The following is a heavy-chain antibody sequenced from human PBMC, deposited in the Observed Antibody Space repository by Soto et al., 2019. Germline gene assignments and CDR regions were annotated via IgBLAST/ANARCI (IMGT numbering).Heavy chain of an antibody. J-gene: IGHJ4*02. CDR1: GGSISSGDYY. CDR3: AREGRSGYDSYFDY. Sequence: SETLSLTCTVSGGSISSGDYYWSWIRQPPGKGLEWIGYIYYSGSTYYNPSLKSRVTISVDTSKNQFSLKLSSVTAADTAVYYCAREGRSGYDSYFDYWGQGTLVTVS. CDR2: IYYSGST. V-gene: IGHV4-30-4*01. D-gene: IGHD5-12*01.